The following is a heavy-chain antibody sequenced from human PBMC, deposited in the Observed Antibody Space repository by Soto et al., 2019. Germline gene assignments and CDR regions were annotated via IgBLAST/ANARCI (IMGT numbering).Heavy chain of an antibody. CDR3: AREGQWLVRGDYYYGMDV. CDR1: GGSISSYY. D-gene: IGHD6-19*01. J-gene: IGHJ6*02. CDR2: IYYSGST. Sequence: PSETLSLTCSVSGGSISSYYWSWIRQPPGKGLEWIGYIYYSGSTNYNPSLKSRVTISVDTSKNQFSLKLSSVTAADTAVYYCAREGQWLVRGDYYYGMDVWGQGTTVTVSS. V-gene: IGHV4-59*01.